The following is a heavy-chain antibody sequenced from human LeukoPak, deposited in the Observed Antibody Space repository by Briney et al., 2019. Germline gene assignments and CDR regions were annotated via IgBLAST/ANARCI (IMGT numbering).Heavy chain of an antibody. D-gene: IGHD2-15*01. Sequence: ASVKVSCKASGYTSTGYYMHWVRQAPGQGLEWMGRINPNSGGTNYAQKFQGRVTMTRDTSISTAYMELSRLRSDDTAVYYCAFIPGRTDAFDIWGQGTMVTVSS. V-gene: IGHV1-2*06. CDR3: AFIPGRTDAFDI. CDR1: GYTSTGYY. CDR2: INPNSGGT. J-gene: IGHJ3*02.